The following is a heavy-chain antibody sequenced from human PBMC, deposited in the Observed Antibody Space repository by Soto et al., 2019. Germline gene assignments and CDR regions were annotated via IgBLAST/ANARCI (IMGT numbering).Heavy chain of an antibody. Sequence: ASVKVSCKVSGYTLTELSMHWVRQAPGKGLEWMGGFDPEDGETIYAQKFQGRVTMTEDTSTDTAYMELSSLRSEDTAVYYCATDQRGGGYCSGGSCSGPKREYNWFDPWGQGTLVTVSS. CDR2: FDPEDGET. D-gene: IGHD2-15*01. CDR1: GYTLTELS. V-gene: IGHV1-24*01. CDR3: ATDQRGGGYCSGGSCSGPKREYNWFDP. J-gene: IGHJ5*02.